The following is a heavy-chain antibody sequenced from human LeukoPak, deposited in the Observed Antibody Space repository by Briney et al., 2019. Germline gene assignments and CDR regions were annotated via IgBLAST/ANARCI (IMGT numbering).Heavy chain of an antibody. CDR2: LNPNSGGT. CDR1: GYTFTGYY. J-gene: IGHJ2*01. D-gene: IGHD1-7*01. V-gene: IGHV1-2*02. Sequence: ASVKVSCKASGYTFTGYYMHWVRQAPGQGLEWMGWLNPNSGGTNYAQKFQGRVTMTRDTSISTAYMELSRLRSDDTAVYYCATTGTGTTPWYFDLWGRGTLVTVSS. CDR3: ATTGTGTTPWYFDL.